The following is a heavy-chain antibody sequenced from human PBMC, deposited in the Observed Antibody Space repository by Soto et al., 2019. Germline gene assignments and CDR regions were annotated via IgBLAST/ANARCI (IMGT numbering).Heavy chain of an antibody. CDR2: VTDNGGST. V-gene: IGHV3-23*01. D-gene: IGHD4-17*01. Sequence: GGSLRLSCAASGFTFSRDGMGWVRQAPGKGLEWVSLVTDNGGSTYYADSVKGRFTISRDNTKNTLFLQMNSLRAEDTAVYYCAKERATTTAFDYWGQGALVTAPQ. CDR3: AKERATTTAFDY. J-gene: IGHJ4*02. CDR1: GFTFSRDG.